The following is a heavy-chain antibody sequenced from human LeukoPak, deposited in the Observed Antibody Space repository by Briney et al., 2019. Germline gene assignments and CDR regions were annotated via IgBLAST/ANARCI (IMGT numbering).Heavy chain of an antibody. CDR2: IWYDGSNK. J-gene: IGHJ4*02. Sequence: GGSLRLSCAASGFTFSSYGMHWVRQAPGKGLEWVAVIWYDGSNKYYADSVKGRFTISRDNSKNTLYLQMNSLRAEDTAVYYCAKVLGTLTSLGRNDYWGQGTLVTVSS. D-gene: IGHD3-9*01. CDR3: AKVLGTLTSLGRNDY. V-gene: IGHV3-33*06. CDR1: GFTFSSYG.